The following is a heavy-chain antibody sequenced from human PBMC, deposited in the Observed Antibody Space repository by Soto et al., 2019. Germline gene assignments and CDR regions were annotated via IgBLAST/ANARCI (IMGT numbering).Heavy chain of an antibody. J-gene: IGHJ6*02. CDR1: GFTFSSYD. V-gene: IGHV3-13*01. Sequence: GGSLRLSCAASGFTFSSYDMHWVRQATGKGLEWVSAIGTAGDTYYPGSVKGRFTISRENAKNSLYLQMNSLRDEDTAVYYCARDQRTMVRGGPYYYYGMDVWGQGTTVTVSS. D-gene: IGHD3-10*01. CDR2: IGTAGDT. CDR3: ARDQRTMVRGGPYYYYGMDV.